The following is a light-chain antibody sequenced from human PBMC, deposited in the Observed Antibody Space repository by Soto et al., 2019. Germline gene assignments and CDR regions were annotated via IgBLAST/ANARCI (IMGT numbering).Light chain of an antibody. CDR3: SSYSSSSTLYV. CDR1: SSDVGAYGY. J-gene: IGLJ1*01. V-gene: IGLV2-14*01. CDR2: EVT. Sequence: QSVLTQPASVSGSPGQSITTSCTGTSSDVGAYGYVSWYQQHPGKAPQLMIYEVTNRPSGISYRFSGSKSGNTASLTISGLQAEDEADYYCSSYSSSSTLYVFGTGTKVTGL.